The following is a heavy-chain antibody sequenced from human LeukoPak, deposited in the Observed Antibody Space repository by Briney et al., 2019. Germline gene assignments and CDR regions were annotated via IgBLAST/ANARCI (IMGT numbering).Heavy chain of an antibody. D-gene: IGHD6-6*01. J-gene: IGHJ4*02. CDR2: ISWNSGSI. CDR1: GFTFDDYA. Sequence: PGGSLRLSCAASGFTFDDYAMHWVRQAPGKGLEWVSGISWNSGSIGYADSVKGRFTISRDNAKNSLYLQMNSLRAEDTALYYCARVAEYSSSSTPDYWGQGTLVTVSS. CDR3: ARVAEYSSSSTPDY. V-gene: IGHV3-9*01.